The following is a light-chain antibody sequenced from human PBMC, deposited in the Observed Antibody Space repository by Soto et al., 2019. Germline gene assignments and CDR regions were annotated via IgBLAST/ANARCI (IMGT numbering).Light chain of an antibody. CDR2: DVS. J-gene: IGLJ1*01. V-gene: IGLV2-14*01. Sequence: QPVLTQPASVSGSAGQSISISCTGTSSDIGRYNFVSWYQQRPGQAPKLLIFDVSHRPSGISDRFSGSKSGYTASLTISGLQAEDEADYYCNSYTSTSPPYVFGTGTKVT. CDR3: NSYTSTSPPYV. CDR1: SSDIGRYNF.